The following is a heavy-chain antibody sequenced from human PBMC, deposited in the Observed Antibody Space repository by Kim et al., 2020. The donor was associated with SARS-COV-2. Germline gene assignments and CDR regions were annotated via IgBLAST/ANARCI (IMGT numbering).Heavy chain of an antibody. J-gene: IGHJ2*01. Sequence: GGSLRLSCAASGFTFSSYAMHWVRQAPGKGLEWVAVISYDGSNKYYADSVKGRFTISRDNSKNTLYLQMNSLRAEDTAVYYCARVWQWLPYWYFDLWGRGTLVTVSS. D-gene: IGHD6-19*01. CDR1: GFTFSSYA. CDR2: ISYDGSNK. CDR3: ARVWQWLPYWYFDL. V-gene: IGHV3-30*04.